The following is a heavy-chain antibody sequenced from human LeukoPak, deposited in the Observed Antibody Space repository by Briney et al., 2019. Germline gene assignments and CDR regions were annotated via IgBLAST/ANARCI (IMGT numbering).Heavy chain of an antibody. J-gene: IGHJ4*02. D-gene: IGHD3-22*01. V-gene: IGHV1-69*06. Sequence: ASVKVSCKASGGTFSNYAINWVRQAPGQGLEWMGGIIPIFGTANYAQKFQGRVTITADKSTSTVYMELNSLKSEDTAVYYCARGWDYDSGGRPTAYVYWGQGTLVAVSS. CDR3: ARGWDYDSGGRPTAYVY. CDR2: IIPIFGTA. CDR1: GGTFSNYA.